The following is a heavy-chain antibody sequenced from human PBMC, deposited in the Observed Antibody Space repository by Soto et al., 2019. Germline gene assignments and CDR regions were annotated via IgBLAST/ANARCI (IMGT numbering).Heavy chain of an antibody. D-gene: IGHD5-18*01. CDR3: ARAQKWRQLSLNVFDL. CDR1: GFTIENSV. V-gene: IGHV3-74*01. J-gene: IGHJ3*01. Sequence: EVQLVESGGGSVQPGGSLRLSCVASGFTIENSVMHWVRQTPGKGLMSVSRITGAGDGTLYADSVQGRFTISRDNAKNTVYLHMTGLRVEETAVYYCARAQKWRQLSLNVFDLWGQGTTVTVSS. CDR2: ITGAGDGT.